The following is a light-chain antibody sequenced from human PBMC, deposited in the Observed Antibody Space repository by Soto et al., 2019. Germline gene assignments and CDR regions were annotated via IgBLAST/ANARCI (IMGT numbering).Light chain of an antibody. V-gene: IGKV3-20*01. CDR1: KSVSNNY. CDR2: GAS. J-gene: IGKJ5*01. CDR3: QQYGSSPIR. Sequence: EVVLKQSAGTVSLHPEERATLYCRARKSVSNNYLAWLQQKPGQSPRLLSYGASNRATGIPDRLSGYVSGTDFTLTISRLEPGDFAVYFCQQYGSSPIRFGEGTRLE.